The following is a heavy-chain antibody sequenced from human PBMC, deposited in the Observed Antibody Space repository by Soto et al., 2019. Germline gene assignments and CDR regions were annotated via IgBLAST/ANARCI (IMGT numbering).Heavy chain of an antibody. CDR3: AKFSRCPYYDSSGSH. CDR1: GFTFDYYC. Sequence: PGGSLRLSCAASGFTFDYYCMHWVRHAPGKGLVWVSRVHSDGTTTTYADSVKGRFTISRDNARNTVSLQMNSLRAEETALFYCAKFSRCPYYDSSGSHWGQGTLVTVSS. D-gene: IGHD3-22*01. V-gene: IGHV3-74*01. J-gene: IGHJ4*02. CDR2: VHSDGTTT.